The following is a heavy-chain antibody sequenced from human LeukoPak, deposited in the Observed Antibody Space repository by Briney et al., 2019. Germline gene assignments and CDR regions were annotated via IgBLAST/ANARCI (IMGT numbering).Heavy chain of an antibody. D-gene: IGHD1-26*01. CDR1: GFTFSDYY. CDR3: ARDREKGVSYRPEDY. Sequence: GGSLRLSCAASGFTFSDYYMSWIRQAPGKGLEWVSYISSSGSTIYYADSVKGRFTISRDNAKNSLYLQMNSLRAEDTAVYYCARDREKGVSYRPEDYWGQGTLVTVSS. CDR2: ISSSGSTI. J-gene: IGHJ4*02. V-gene: IGHV3-11*01.